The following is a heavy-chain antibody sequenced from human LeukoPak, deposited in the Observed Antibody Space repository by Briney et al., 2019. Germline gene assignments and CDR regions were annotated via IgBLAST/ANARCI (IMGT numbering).Heavy chain of an antibody. CDR2: INHSGSA. Sequence: SETLSLTCAVYGGSFSGYYWSWIRQPPGKGLEWIGEINHSGSANYNPSLKSRVTISVDTSKNQFSLKLSSVTAADTAVYYCARGFLGYSSSWYKTAEYFQHWGQGTLVTVSS. V-gene: IGHV4-34*01. CDR3: ARGFLGYSSSWYKTAEYFQH. J-gene: IGHJ1*01. CDR1: GGSFSGYY. D-gene: IGHD6-13*01.